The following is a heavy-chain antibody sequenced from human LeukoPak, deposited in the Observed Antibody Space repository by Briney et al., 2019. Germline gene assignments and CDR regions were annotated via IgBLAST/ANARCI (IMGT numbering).Heavy chain of an antibody. CDR1: GGSFSGYY. D-gene: IGHD4-17*01. CDR2: INHSGSP. V-gene: IGHV4-34*01. J-gene: IGHJ6*03. CDR3: ARGASPPTQYYYYYRDV. Sequence: SETLSLTCAVYGGSFSGYYWSWIRQPPGKGLEWIGEINHSGSPNYNPSLKSRVTISVDTSKNQFSLKLSSVTAADTAVYYCARGASPPTQYYYYYRDVWGKGTTVTVSS.